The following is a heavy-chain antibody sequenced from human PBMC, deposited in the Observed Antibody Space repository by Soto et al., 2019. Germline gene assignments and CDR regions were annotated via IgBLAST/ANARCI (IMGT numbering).Heavy chain of an antibody. CDR1: GFTFSSYG. Sequence: QVQLVESGGGVVQPGRSLRLSCAASGFTFSSYGMHWVRQAPGKGLEWVAVIWNDGSNKYYADSVKGRFTISRDNSKNTLYLQMNSLRAEDTAMYYCARGQQWLCAWGQGTLVTVSS. CDR2: IWNDGSNK. CDR3: ARGQQWLCA. V-gene: IGHV3-33*01. D-gene: IGHD6-19*01. J-gene: IGHJ5*02.